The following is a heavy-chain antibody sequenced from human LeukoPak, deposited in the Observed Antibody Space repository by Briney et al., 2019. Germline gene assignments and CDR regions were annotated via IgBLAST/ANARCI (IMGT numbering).Heavy chain of an antibody. V-gene: IGHV3-15*01. D-gene: IGHD6-13*01. J-gene: IGHJ4*02. CDR1: GFTFTNAW. CDR2: IKSKTDGGTT. CDR3: TADLWSSSRWSNDH. Sequence: KPGGSLRLSCAASGFTFTNAWMSWVRQAPGKGLEWIGRIKSKTDGGTTDYTAPVKGRFTVSRDDSKNTLYLQMNSLKTEDTAVYYCTADLWSSSRWSNDHWGQGTLVIVSS.